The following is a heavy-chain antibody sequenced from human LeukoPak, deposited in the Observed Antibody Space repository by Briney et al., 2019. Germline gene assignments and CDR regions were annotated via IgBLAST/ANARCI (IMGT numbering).Heavy chain of an antibody. CDR2: ISSSSSTI. CDR3: ASSLLEWLNDY. D-gene: IGHD3-3*01. Sequence: GGSLRLSCAASGFTFSSYGMHWVRQAPGKGLEWVSYISSSSSTIYYADSVKGRFTISRDNAKNSLYLQMNSLRAEDTAVYYCASSLLEWLNDYWGQGTLVTVSS. CDR1: GFTFSSYG. J-gene: IGHJ4*02. V-gene: IGHV3-48*01.